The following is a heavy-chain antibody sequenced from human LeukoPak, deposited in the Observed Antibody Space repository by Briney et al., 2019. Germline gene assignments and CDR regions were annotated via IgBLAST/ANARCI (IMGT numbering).Heavy chain of an antibody. Sequence: SETLSLTCAVYGGSFSGYYWSWIRQPPGKGLEWIGEINHSGSTNYNPSLKSRVTISVDTSKNQFSLKLSSVTAADTAVYYCARVRRGSSWYQLLYYFDYWGQETLVTVSS. D-gene: IGHD6-13*01. CDR1: GGSFSGYY. J-gene: IGHJ4*02. CDR3: ARVRRGSSWYQLLYYFDY. V-gene: IGHV4-34*01. CDR2: INHSGST.